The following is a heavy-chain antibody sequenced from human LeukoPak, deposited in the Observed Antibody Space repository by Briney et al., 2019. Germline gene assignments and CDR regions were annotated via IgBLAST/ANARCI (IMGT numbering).Heavy chain of an antibody. CDR2: ISGRDGRT. D-gene: IGHD6-13*01. V-gene: IGHV3-23*01. CDR1: GFTFSSYA. CDR3: STSPSFGSSWYQFNY. Sequence: GGSLRLSCAASGFTFSSYAMSWVRQAPGRGLEWVSAISGRDGRTYYTDSVKGRFTISRDNSRDTLYLQMNSLRAEDTAVYYCSTSPSFGSSWYQFNYWGQGTLITVSS. J-gene: IGHJ4*02.